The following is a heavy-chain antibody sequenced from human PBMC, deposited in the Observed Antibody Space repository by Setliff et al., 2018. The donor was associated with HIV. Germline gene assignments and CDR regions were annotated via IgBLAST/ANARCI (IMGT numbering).Heavy chain of an antibody. V-gene: IGHV4-59*11. CDR2: VYYSGST. CDR3: ARPQWELGVDYYGMDV. J-gene: IGHJ6*02. Sequence: SETLSLTCTVSGGSISSHYWSWIRQPPGKGLEWIGSVYYSGSTNYNPSLKSRVTISVDTSKNQFSLKLSSVTAADTAVYYCARPQWELGVDYYGMDVWGQGTTVTVSS. D-gene: IGHD1-26*01. CDR1: GGSISSHY.